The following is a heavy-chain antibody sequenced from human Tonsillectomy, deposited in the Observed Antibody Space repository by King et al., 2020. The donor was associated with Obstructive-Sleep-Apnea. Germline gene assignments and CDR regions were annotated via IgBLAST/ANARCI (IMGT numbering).Heavy chain of an antibody. CDR1: GFTFSNYW. CDR3: TRDHGSGSYMVPHEYNWFDP. Sequence: DVQLVESGGGLVQPGGSLRLSCAASGFTFSNYWMHWVRQAPGKGLVWVSRINIDGSSTSYADSVKGRFIISRDNAKDTLYLQMNSLRAEDTAVYYCTRDHGSGSYMVPHEYNWFDPWGQGTLVTVSS. J-gene: IGHJ5*02. V-gene: IGHV3-74*01. CDR2: INIDGSST. D-gene: IGHD3-10*01.